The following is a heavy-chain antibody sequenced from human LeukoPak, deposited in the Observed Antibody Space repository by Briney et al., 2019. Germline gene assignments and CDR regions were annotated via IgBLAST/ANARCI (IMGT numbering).Heavy chain of an antibody. CDR1: GFTFSDHY. V-gene: IGHV3-11*05. D-gene: IGHD5-12*01. Sequence: GGSLRLSCAASGFTFSDHYMSWIRQAPGKGLEWVSYISTSGSYTNYADSVKGRFTISRDNAKNSLYLQMNSLRADDTAMYYCAKEGYSGYYAFDIWGQGTMVTVSS. J-gene: IGHJ3*02. CDR3: AKEGYSGYYAFDI. CDR2: ISTSGSYT.